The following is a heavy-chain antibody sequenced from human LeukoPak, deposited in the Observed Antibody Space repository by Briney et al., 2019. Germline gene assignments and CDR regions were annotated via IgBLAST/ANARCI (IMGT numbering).Heavy chain of an antibody. CDR3: ARGIKGEWQPVAGVDY. V-gene: IGHV4-59*01. D-gene: IGHD6-19*01. CDR1: GGSISSYY. J-gene: IGHJ4*02. CDR2: IYYSGST. Sequence: SETLSLTCTVSGGSISSYYWSWIRQPPGKGLEWIGYIYYSGSTNYNPSLKSRVTISVDTSKNQFSLKLSSVTAADTAVYYCARGIKGEWQPVAGVDYWGQRTLVTVSS.